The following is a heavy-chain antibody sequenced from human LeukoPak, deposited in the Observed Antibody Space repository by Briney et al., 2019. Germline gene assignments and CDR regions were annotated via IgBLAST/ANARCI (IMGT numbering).Heavy chain of an antibody. V-gene: IGHV4-34*01. CDR2: INHSGST. CDR1: GESFSGYY. Sequence: SETLSLTCAVYGESFSGYYWSWIRQPPGKGLEWIGEINHSGSTNYNPSLKSRVTISVDTSKNQFSLKLSSVTAADTAVYYCARTGYSSSWSLDPWGQGTLVTVSS. J-gene: IGHJ5*02. CDR3: ARTGYSSSWSLDP. D-gene: IGHD6-13*01.